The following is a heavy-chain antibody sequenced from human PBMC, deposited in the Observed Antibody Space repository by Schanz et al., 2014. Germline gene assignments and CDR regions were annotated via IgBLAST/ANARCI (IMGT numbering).Heavy chain of an antibody. CDR3: ARDGDFDY. V-gene: IGHV3-33*01. CDR2: IWYNGSNK. CDR1: GFTFSKYG. Sequence: QVQLVESGGGVVQPGRSLRLSCAASGFTFSKYGVHWVRQAPGKGLEWVAVIWYNGSNKYYADSVKGRFTISRDNAKNSLYLQMNSLRAEDTAVYYCARDGDFDYWGQGTLVTVSS. J-gene: IGHJ4*02.